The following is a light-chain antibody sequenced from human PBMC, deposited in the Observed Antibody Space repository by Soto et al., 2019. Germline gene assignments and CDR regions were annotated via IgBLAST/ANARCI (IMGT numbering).Light chain of an antibody. CDR1: NSDVGDYNF. CDR3: SAYTSSSPVVV. J-gene: IGLJ2*01. Sequence: QSALTQPASVSGSPGQSITISCTGTNSDVGDYNFVSWYQQHPGKVPKLMIYDVINRPSGVSNRFSGSKSGFTASLTISGLQAEDEADYYCSAYTSSSPVVVFGGGTKLTVL. CDR2: DVI. V-gene: IGLV2-14*03.